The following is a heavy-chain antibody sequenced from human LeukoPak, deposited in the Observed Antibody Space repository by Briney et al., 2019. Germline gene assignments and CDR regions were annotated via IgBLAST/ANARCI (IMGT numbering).Heavy chain of an antibody. V-gene: IGHV4-34*01. CDR2: INHSGST. CDR1: GGSFSGYY. J-gene: IGHJ4*02. D-gene: IGHD3-16*02. CDR3: ARGPWNYDYVWGSYRQRFDY. Sequence: NPSETLSLTCAVYGGSFSGYYWSWIRQPPGKGLEWIGEINHSGSTNYNPSLKSRVTISVDTSKNQFSLKLSSVTAADTAVYYCARGPWNYDYVWGSYRQRFDYWGQGTLVTVSP.